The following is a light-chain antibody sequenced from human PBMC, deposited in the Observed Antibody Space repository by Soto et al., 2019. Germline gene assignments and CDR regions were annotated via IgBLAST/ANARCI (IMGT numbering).Light chain of an antibody. V-gene: IGKV1-39*01. CDR3: QQPYSTLT. CDR1: QSISSY. Sequence: DIQLTQSPSSLSASVGDRVTITCRASQSISSYLNWYQQKPGKAPKVLICAASSLQSGVPSRFSGSGSGTDFTLTMSSLQPEDFATYYCQQPYSTLTFGGGPKVEIK. CDR2: AAS. J-gene: IGKJ4*01.